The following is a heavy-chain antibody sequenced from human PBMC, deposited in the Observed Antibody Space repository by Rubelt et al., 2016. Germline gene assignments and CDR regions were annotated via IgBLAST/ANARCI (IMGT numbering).Heavy chain of an antibody. CDR1: GFIFHNYV. V-gene: IGHV3-30*04. D-gene: IGHD2-2*01. J-gene: IGHJ4*02. Sequence: QVQLVESGGGVVQPGRSLRLSCRASGFIFHNYVMHWVRQAPGKGLEWVAVISFDGSTEYYTDSVKGRFTISSDNSKNTLYLQMNSLRPEDTSVYYCARDRDIVVVPSGFDSWGQGTLVIVSS. CDR3: ARDRDIVVVPSGFDS. CDR2: ISFDGSTE.